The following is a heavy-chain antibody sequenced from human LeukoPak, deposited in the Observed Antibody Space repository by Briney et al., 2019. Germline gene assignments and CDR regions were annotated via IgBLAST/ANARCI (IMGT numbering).Heavy chain of an antibody. J-gene: IGHJ5*02. CDR2: MNPNSGNT. Sequence: ASVKVSCKASGYTFTSYDINWVRQATGQGLEWVGWMNPNSGNTGYAQKFQGRVTMTRNTSISTAYMELSSLRSEDTAVYYCARDRTMVRGVIIRSVWFDPWGQGTLVTVSS. CDR3: ARDRTMVRGVIIRSVWFDP. D-gene: IGHD3-10*01. V-gene: IGHV1-8*01. CDR1: GYTFTSYD.